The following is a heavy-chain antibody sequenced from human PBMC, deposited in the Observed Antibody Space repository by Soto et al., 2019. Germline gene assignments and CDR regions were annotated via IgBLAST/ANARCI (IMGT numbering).Heavy chain of an antibody. V-gene: IGHV4-30-2*01. CDR2: IYPSGST. J-gene: IGHJ5*02. Sequence: QLQLQESGSGLVKPSQSLSLTCAVSGDSISSGGHSWSWIRQPPGQGLEWIGYIYPSGSTYYNPSLENRFTLSVDRPKNQFSLKLTSVTAADTAVYYCARRIAVRPRKNWFDPWGQGILVSVSS. CDR1: GDSISSGGHS. CDR3: ARRIAVRPRKNWFDP. D-gene: IGHD6-6*01.